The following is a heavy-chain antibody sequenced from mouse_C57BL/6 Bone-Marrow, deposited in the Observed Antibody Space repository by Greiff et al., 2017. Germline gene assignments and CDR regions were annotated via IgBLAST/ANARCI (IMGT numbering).Heavy chain of an antibody. CDR2: ISSGGSYT. CDR1: GFTFSSYG. D-gene: IGHD2-4*01. Sequence: EVKLVESGGDLVKPGGSLKLSCAASGFTFSSYGMSWVRQTPDKRLEWVATISSGGSYTYYPDSVKGRFTISRDKAKNTLYLQMSSLKSEYTALYYCARQRKGDYGFDYWGQGTTLSVSS. J-gene: IGHJ2*01. CDR3: ARQRKGDYGFDY. V-gene: IGHV5-6*01.